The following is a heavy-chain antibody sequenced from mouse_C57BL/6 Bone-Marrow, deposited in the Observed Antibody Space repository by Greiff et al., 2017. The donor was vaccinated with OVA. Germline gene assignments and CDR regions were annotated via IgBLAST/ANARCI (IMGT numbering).Heavy chain of an antibody. J-gene: IGHJ1*03. V-gene: IGHV3-8*01. CDR1: GYSITSDY. CDR3: ARYPNWAYWYFDV. D-gene: IGHD4-1*01. CDR2: ISYSGST. Sequence: DVQLQESGPGLAKPSQTLSLTCSVTGYSITSDYWNWIRKFPGNKLEYMGYISYSGSTYSNPSLKSRISITRDTSKNQYYLQLNSVTTEDTATYYCARYPNWAYWYFDVWGTGTTVTVSS.